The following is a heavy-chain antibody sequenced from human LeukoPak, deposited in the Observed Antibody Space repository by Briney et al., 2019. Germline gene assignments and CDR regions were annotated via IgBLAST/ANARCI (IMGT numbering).Heavy chain of an antibody. V-gene: IGHV3-30*18. CDR2: ISNDGSNK. D-gene: IGHD3-10*01. CDR3: ANKKGDY. J-gene: IGHJ4*02. CDR1: GFTFSSYG. Sequence: GGSLRLSWAASGFTFSSYGMHWVRQAPGKGLEWVAVISNDGSNKYYADSVKGRFTISRDNSKNTLYLQMNSLRAEDTAVYYCANKKGDYWGQGTLVTVSS.